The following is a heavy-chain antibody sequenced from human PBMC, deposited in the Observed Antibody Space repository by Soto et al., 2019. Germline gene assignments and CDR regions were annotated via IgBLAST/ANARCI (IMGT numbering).Heavy chain of an antibody. CDR2: IYYSGST. Sequence: SETLSLTCTVSGGSISSYYWSWIRQPPGKGLEWIGYIYYSGSTNYNPSLKSRVTISVDTSKNQFSLKLSSVTAADTAVYYCARVRASGSYYRHDYYYGMDVWGPGTTGTVS. V-gene: IGHV4-59*01. CDR3: ARVRASGSYYRHDYYYGMDV. J-gene: IGHJ6*02. D-gene: IGHD3-10*01. CDR1: GGSISSYY.